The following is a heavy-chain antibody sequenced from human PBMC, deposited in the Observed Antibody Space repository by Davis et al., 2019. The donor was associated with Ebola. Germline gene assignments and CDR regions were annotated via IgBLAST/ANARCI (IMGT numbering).Heavy chain of an antibody. CDR1: GGSLNGYS. D-gene: IGHD3-10*01. V-gene: IGHV4-34*01. Sequence: SETLSLTCGVLGGSLNGYSWTWVRQPPGKGLEWIGEITHSGNTDYKPSLKGRVTLSIDTSKNRFSLHLASVTAADPALNYCARATRGSGALDSWGQGGLVPVPS. CDR2: ITHSGNT. J-gene: IGHJ4*03. CDR3: ARATRGSGALDS.